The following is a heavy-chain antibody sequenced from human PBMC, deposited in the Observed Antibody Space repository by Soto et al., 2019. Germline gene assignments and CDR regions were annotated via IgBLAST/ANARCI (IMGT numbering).Heavy chain of an antibody. CDR1: GFSISSGYY. D-gene: IGHD3-22*01. V-gene: IGHV4-38-2*02. Sequence: SETLSLTCAVSGFSISSGYYWGLIRQPPGKGLEWIGSIYHSGRAYYNPSLRSRVTISIDTSQNQFSLQLSSVTAADTAVYCCARDPFYDVNAYYAGKDYWGQGNLVTVSS. CDR2: IYHSGRA. CDR3: ARDPFYDVNAYYAGKDY. J-gene: IGHJ4*02.